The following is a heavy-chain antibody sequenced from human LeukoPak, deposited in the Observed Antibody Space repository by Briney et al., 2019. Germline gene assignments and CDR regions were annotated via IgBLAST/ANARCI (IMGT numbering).Heavy chain of an antibody. CDR3: AREKNGTEPFDY. D-gene: IGHD2-8*01. J-gene: IGHJ4*02. CDR1: GASISSYY. Sequence: SETLSLTCTVSGASISSYYWSWIRQPPGKGLEWIGYLYSTRNTYYNPSLKSRVTISVDTSKNQFSLKVSSVTAADTAVYYCAREKNGTEPFDYWGQGTLVTVSS. CDR2: LYSTRNT. V-gene: IGHV4-59*12.